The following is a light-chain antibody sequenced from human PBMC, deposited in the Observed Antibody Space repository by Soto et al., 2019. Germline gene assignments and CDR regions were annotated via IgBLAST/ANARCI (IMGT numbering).Light chain of an antibody. J-gene: IGLJ1*01. V-gene: IGLV2-23*01. CDR1: SSDVGSYNL. Sequence: QSALTQPASVSGSPGQSITIPCTGISSDVGSYNLVSWYQQHPDKAPKLIIYESTKRPSGVSNRFFGSKSGNTASLTISGLQAEDEADYYCCSFAGTGTYVFAPGTKVTVL. CDR2: EST. CDR3: CSFAGTGTYV.